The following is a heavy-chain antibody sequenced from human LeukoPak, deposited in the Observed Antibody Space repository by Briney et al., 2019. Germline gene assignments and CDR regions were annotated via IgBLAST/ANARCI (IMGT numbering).Heavy chain of an antibody. D-gene: IGHD3-22*01. Sequence: SETLSLTCSVSGVSISSYYWTWIRLPAGKGLEWIGRIYSGGSTYYNPSLKSRVTMSVDTSKNQFSLRLTSVTAADTAVYYCAREFYYYDSSGDNWFDPWGQGTLVTVSS. V-gene: IGHV4-4*07. J-gene: IGHJ5*02. CDR3: AREFYYYDSSGDNWFDP. CDR1: GVSISSYY. CDR2: IYSGGST.